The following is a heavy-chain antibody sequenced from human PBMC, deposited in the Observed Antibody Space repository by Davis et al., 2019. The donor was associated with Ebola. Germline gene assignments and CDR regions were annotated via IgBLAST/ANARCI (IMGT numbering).Heavy chain of an antibody. CDR1: GFTFDDYA. CDR3: AKDIDSSSSEAFDI. D-gene: IGHD6-6*01. CDR2: ISWNSGSI. Sequence: GGSLRLSCAASGFTFDDYAMHWVRQAPGKGLEWVSGISWNSGSIGYADSVKGRFTISRDNAKNSLYLQMNSLRAEDTALYYCAKDIDSSSSEAFDIWGQGTMVTVSS. V-gene: IGHV3-9*01. J-gene: IGHJ3*02.